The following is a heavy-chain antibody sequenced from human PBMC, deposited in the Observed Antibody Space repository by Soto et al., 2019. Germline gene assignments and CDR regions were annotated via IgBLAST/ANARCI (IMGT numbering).Heavy chain of an antibody. CDR2: IKPGGSEL. CDR3: ARQIPYFCEF. CDR1: GYRLDAAW. Sequence: GASLKISCKGVGYRLDAAWIGWVRQMPGKGLEWMGIIKPGGSELRYSPSCRGHGTISDDATVNTAYLHWDSLKASDAAMDSCARQIPYFCEFWGKGTRVTVAS. J-gene: IGHJ4*02. V-gene: IGHV5-51*01. D-gene: IGHD1-26*01.